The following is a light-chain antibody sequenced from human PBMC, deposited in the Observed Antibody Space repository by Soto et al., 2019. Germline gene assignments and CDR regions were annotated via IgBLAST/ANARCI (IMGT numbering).Light chain of an antibody. J-gene: IGKJ5*01. V-gene: IGKV1-16*02. Sequence: DIPMTQSPSSLSASVGDRVTITCRASQGINNHLAWLQQKPGKAPKSLIYGVSNLRSGVPSKFSGSGSGAEFTLTISSLQPEDFGTYYCQQYNGYPITFGQGTRLEIK. CDR1: QGINNH. CDR3: QQYNGYPIT. CDR2: GVS.